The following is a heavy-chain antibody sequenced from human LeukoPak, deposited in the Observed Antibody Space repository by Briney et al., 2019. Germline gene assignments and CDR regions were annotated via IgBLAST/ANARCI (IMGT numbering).Heavy chain of an antibody. CDR1: GFNFSTYW. Sequence: PGGSLRLSCTASGFNFSTYWMHWVRQVPWKGLVWVSRIKTDGSSTSYADSVKGRFTISRDSAKNKLYLQMNSLRAEDTAVYYCATVSVGVRFDYWGQGALVAVSS. CDR3: ATVSVGVRFDY. V-gene: IGHV3-74*01. D-gene: IGHD3-16*01. J-gene: IGHJ4*02. CDR2: IKTDGSST.